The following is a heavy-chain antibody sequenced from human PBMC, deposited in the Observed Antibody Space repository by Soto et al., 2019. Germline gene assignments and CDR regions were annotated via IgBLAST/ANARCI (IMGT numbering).Heavy chain of an antibody. Sequence: QVQLQESGPRLVKPSETVSLTCTVSGDSMSPYYWSWIRQPPGKGLEWIGSIFSTGDTKDNPSLRSRLTMSVDTSRNQFSLKLRSVTAEDTAVYYCSRGPVCSSTSCFHSWRFDPWGQGTLVTVSS. D-gene: IGHD2-2*01. J-gene: IGHJ5*02. CDR2: IFSTGDT. V-gene: IGHV4-4*07. CDR3: SRGPVCSSTSCFHSWRFDP. CDR1: GDSMSPYY.